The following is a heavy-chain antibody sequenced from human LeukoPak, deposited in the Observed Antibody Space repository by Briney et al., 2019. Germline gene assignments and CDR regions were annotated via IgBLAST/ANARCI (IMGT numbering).Heavy chain of an antibody. D-gene: IGHD1-26*01. CDR2: ISVSAITT. Sequence: GGSLRLSCAASGFYFDYYAMSWVRQPPGQGLEWVSTISVSAITTFYADAVKGRFTISRDNSQNTLFLQMNSLRADDTAVYHCARTTRILGASLVDYWGQGIQVTVSS. CDR3: ARTTRILGASLVDY. V-gene: IGHV3-23*01. CDR1: GFYFDYYA. J-gene: IGHJ4*02.